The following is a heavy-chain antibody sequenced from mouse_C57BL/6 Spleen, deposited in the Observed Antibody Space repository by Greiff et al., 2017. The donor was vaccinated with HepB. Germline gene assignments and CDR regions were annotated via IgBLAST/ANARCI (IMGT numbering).Heavy chain of an antibody. CDR2: INYDGSST. Sequence: DVMLVESEGGLVQPGSSMKLSCTASGFTFSDYYMAWVRQVPEKGLEWVANINYDGSSTYYLDSLKSRFIISRDNAKNILYLQMSSLKSEDTATYYCARGEGCFDVWGTGTTVTVSS. J-gene: IGHJ1*03. V-gene: IGHV5-16*01. CDR1: GFTFSDYY. CDR3: ARGEGCFDV.